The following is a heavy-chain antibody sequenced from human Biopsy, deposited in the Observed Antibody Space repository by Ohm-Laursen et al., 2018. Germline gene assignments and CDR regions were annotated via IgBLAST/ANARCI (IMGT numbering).Heavy chain of an antibody. CDR3: ARATNSTGRPYYYFYGMDV. Sequence: TLSLTCTVSGGSISSDYWSWIRQTPGKGLEWIGYIYYSGSTNYNPSLKSRVTISVDTSTNQFSLRLNSVTAADTAVYYCARATNSTGRPYYYFYGMDVWGQGTTVTVSS. J-gene: IGHJ6*02. CDR1: GGSISSDY. V-gene: IGHV4-59*01. CDR2: IYYSGST. D-gene: IGHD2/OR15-2a*01.